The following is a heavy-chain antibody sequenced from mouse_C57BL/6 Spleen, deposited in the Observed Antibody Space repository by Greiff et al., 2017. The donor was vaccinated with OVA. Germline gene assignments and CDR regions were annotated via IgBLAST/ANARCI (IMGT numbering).Heavy chain of an antibody. V-gene: IGHV1-59*01. CDR3: AREEEAY. J-gene: IGHJ3*01. CDR1: GYTFTSYW. CDR2: IDPSDSYT. Sequence: VQLQQPGAELVRPGTSVKLSCKASGYTFTSYWMHWVKQRPGQGLEWIGVIDPSDSYTNYNQKFKGKATLTVDTSSSTAYMQLSSLTSEDSAVYYCAREEEAYWGQGTLVTVSA.